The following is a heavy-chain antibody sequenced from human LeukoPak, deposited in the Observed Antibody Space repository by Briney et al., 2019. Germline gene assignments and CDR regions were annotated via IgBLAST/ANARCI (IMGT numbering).Heavy chain of an antibody. Sequence: SETLSLTCAVYGGSFSGYYWSWLRQPPGKGLEWIGEINHSGSTNYNPSLKSRVTISVDTSKNQFSLKLSSVTAADTAVYYCARVIVVVTALDAFDIWGQGTMVTVSS. CDR3: ARVIVVVTALDAFDI. CDR2: INHSGST. V-gene: IGHV4-34*01. CDR1: GGSFSGYY. D-gene: IGHD2-21*02. J-gene: IGHJ3*02.